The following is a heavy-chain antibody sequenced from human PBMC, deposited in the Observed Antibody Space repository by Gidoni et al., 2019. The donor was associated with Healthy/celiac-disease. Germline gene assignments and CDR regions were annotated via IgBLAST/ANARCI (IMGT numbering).Heavy chain of an antibody. CDR2: IKSKTYGGTT. V-gene: IGHV3-15*07. Sequence: EVQLVESGGGLVKPGGSLRLSCAASGFTCRNAWMNWVRQDPGKGLGGVGRIKSKTYGGTTDYAAPVTGRFTNSRDDSKNTLYLQMNSLKPEDTAVYYCTTEVLFSRYAPGITDYWGQGTLVTVSS. J-gene: IGHJ4*02. CDR3: TTEVLFSRYAPGITDY. D-gene: IGHD3-10*01. CDR1: GFTCRNAW.